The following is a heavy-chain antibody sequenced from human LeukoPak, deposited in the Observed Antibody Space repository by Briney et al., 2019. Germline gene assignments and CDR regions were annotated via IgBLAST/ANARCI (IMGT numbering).Heavy chain of an antibody. V-gene: IGHV3-23*01. CDR1: GFTVSSNY. D-gene: IGHD3-10*01. CDR3: AKDYYGSGSSFDY. CDR2: ISGSGGST. J-gene: IGHJ4*02. Sequence: GGFLRLSCAASGFTVSSNYMSWVRQAPGKGLEWVSAISGSGGSTYYADSVKGRFTISRDNSKNTLYLQMNSLRAEGTAVYYCAKDYYGSGSSFDYWGQGTLVTVSS.